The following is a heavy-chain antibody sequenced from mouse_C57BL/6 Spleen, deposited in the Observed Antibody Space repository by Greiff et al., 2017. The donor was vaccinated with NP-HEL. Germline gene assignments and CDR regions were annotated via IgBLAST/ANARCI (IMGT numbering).Heavy chain of an antibody. Sequence: QVQLQQPGAELVKPGASVKMSCKASGYTFTSYWITWVKQRPGQGLEWIGDIYPGSGSTNYNEKFKSKATLTVDKSSSTAYMQLSSLTSEDSAVYYCASPLLYYFDYWGQGTTLTVSS. CDR3: ASPLLYYFDY. J-gene: IGHJ2*01. CDR1: GYTFTSYW. CDR2: IYPGSGST. V-gene: IGHV1-55*01.